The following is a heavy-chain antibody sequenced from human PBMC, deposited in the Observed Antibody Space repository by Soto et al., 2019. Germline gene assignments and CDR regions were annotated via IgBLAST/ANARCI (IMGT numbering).Heavy chain of an antibody. D-gene: IGHD3-22*01. CDR1: GFTFSSYE. CDR2: ISSSGSTI. Sequence: PGGSLRLSCAASGFTFSSYEMNWVRQAPGKGLEWVSYISSSGSTIYYADSVKGRFTISRDNAKNSLYLQMNSLRAEDTAVYYCARDSRPLLDYYDSSGFKAGFDYWGQGTLVTVSS. CDR3: ARDSRPLLDYYDSSGFKAGFDY. J-gene: IGHJ4*02. V-gene: IGHV3-48*03.